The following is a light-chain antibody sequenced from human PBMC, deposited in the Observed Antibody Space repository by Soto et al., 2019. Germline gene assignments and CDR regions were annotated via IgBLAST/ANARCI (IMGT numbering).Light chain of an antibody. J-gene: IGKJ1*01. CDR1: QSISSH. CDR3: QQSYSTPPT. Sequence: DIQMTQSPSSLSASVGDRVTNTFRASQSISSHLNWYQQKPGKAPKLLIYAASSLQSGVPSRFSGSGSGTDFTLTIRSLQPEDFATYYCQQSYSTPPTFGQGTKVDIK. V-gene: IGKV1-39*01. CDR2: AAS.